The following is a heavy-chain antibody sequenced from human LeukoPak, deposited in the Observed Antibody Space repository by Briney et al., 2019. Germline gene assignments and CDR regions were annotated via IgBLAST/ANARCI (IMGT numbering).Heavy chain of an antibody. CDR3: AKVDIAAAGSYYYYGMDV. Sequence: TGGSLRLSCAASGFTFSSYGMHWVRQAPGKGLEWVAVISYDGSNKYYADSVKGRFTISRDNSKNTLYLQMNSLRAEDTAVYYCAKVDIAAAGSYYYYGMDVWGQGTTVTVSS. CDR2: ISYDGSNK. V-gene: IGHV3-30*18. CDR1: GFTFSSYG. D-gene: IGHD6-13*01. J-gene: IGHJ6*02.